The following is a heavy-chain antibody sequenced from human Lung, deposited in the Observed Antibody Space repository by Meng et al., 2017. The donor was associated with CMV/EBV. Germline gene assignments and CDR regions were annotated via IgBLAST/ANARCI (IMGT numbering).Heavy chain of an antibody. CDR2: ISSSGTYI. CDR1: GFTFSSYS. J-gene: IGHJ6*02. CDR3: ARDVSPRSSAYFAIYYFYALAV. D-gene: IGHD2-21*01. V-gene: IGHV3-21*01. Sequence: GGSLRLXCAASGFTFSSYSMNWVRQAPGKGLEWVSSISSSGTYIYYADSVKGRFTISRDNAQNSLYLQMSSLRAEDTAVYYCARDVSPRSSAYFAIYYFYALAVWGQGTTVTVSS.